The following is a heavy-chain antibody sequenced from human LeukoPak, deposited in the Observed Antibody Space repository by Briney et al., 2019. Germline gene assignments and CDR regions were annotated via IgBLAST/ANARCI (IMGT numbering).Heavy chain of an antibody. D-gene: IGHD2-8*01. CDR2: IYYSGST. J-gene: IGHJ4*02. CDR1: GGSISSSSYY. Sequence: SETLSLTCTVSGGSISSSSYYWGWIRQPPGKGLEWIGSIYYSGSTYYNPSLKSRVTISVDTSKNQFSLKLSSVTAADTAVYYCARDFGVKGIDYWGQGTLVTVSS. V-gene: IGHV4-39*07. CDR3: ARDFGVKGIDY.